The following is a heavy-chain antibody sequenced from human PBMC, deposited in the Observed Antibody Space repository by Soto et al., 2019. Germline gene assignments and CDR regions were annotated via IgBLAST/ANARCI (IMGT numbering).Heavy chain of an antibody. J-gene: IGHJ6*02. D-gene: IGHD1-1*01. CDR1: GFTFSSYG. CDR3: AKDGGEYRTKPYYYYGMDV. CDR2: ISYDGSNK. Sequence: PGGSLRLSCAASGFTFSSYGMHWVRQAPGKGLEWVAVISYDGSNKYYTDSVKGRFTISRDNSKNTLYLQMNSLRAEDTAVYYCAKDGGEYRTKPYYYYGMDVWGQGTTVTVSS. V-gene: IGHV3-30*18.